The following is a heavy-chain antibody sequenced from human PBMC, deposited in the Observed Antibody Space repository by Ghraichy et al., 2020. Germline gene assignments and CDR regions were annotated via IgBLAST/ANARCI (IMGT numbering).Heavy chain of an antibody. J-gene: IGHJ3*02. D-gene: IGHD2-15*01. CDR3: ARDMSRATLNHDGFDI. CDR1: GGSVSSGDYY. Sequence: SETLSLTCTVSGGSVSSGDYYWSWIRQPPGKGLEWIGYVPYSGSTNYNPSLKSRVTISIDTSKNHFSLNLNSVNAADTAVYYCARDMSRATLNHDGFDIWGQGTMVIVSS. CDR2: VPYSGST. V-gene: IGHV4-61*03.